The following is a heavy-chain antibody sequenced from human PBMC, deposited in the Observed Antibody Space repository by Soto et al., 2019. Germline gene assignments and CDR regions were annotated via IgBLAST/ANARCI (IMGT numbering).Heavy chain of an antibody. CDR1: GFSISSGGYS. V-gene: IGHV4-30-2*01. CDR2: IYHSGST. Sequence: SETLSLTCAVSGFSISSGGYSWSWIRQPPGKGLEWIGYIYHSGSTYYNPSLKSRVTISVDRSKNQFSLKLSSVTAADTAVYYCAAGGGLPRYYWGQGTLVTVS. D-gene: IGHD5-12*01. CDR3: AAGGGLPRYY. J-gene: IGHJ4*02.